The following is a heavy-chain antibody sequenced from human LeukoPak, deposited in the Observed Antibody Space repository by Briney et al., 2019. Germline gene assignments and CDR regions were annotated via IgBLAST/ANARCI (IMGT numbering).Heavy chain of an antibody. CDR1: GFTFSSYE. J-gene: IGHJ6*02. CDR2: ISNGGDNK. CDR3: TRDSGGRNGMDV. D-gene: IGHD3-16*01. Sequence: GGSLRLSCAASGFTFSSYEMNWVRQAPGKGLEWLAYISNGGDNKYYADSVTGRVTISRDNAKNSLYLQMYSLRAEDTAVYFCTRDSGGRNGMDVWGQGATVTVSS. V-gene: IGHV3-48*03.